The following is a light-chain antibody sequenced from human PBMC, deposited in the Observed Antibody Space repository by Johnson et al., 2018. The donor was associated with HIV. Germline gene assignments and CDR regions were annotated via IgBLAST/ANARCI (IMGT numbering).Light chain of an antibody. CDR2: DNN. Sequence: QSVLTQPPSVSAAPGQKVTISCSGSSSNIGNNYVSWYQQLPGTAPKLLIYDNNKRPSGIPDRFSGSKSGTSATLGITGLQQGDEADYYCGTWDSSPSVYVFGTGTKVTVL. CDR1: SSNIGNNY. J-gene: IGLJ1*01. V-gene: IGLV1-51*01. CDR3: GTWDSSPSVYV.